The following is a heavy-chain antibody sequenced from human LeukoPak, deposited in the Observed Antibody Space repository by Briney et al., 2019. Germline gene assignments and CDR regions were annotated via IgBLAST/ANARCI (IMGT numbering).Heavy chain of an antibody. V-gene: IGHV4-59*01. Sequence: SETLSLTCTVSGGSISSYYWSWIQQPPGKGLEWIGHIYYSGSTNYNPSLKSRVTISVDTSKNQFPLKLRSVTAADTAVFFCARGESIFDPWGQRTLVTVSS. CDR2: IYYSGST. CDR3: ARGESIFDP. J-gene: IGHJ5*02. CDR1: GGSISSYY. D-gene: IGHD6-6*01.